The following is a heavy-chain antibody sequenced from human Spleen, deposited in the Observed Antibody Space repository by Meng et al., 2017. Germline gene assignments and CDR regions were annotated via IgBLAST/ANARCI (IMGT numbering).Heavy chain of an antibody. D-gene: IGHD1-26*01. CDR1: GYTFTSYG. CDR3: AREKTLIISGSYWFDP. Sequence: QVHLVQSGAEVKKPGASVKVSCKASGYTFTSYGISLVRQAPGQGLEWMGWISAYNDNTNNAQKLQGRVTMTTDTSTSTAYMELRSLRSDDTAVYYCAREKTLIISGSYWFDPWGQGTLVTVSS. CDR2: ISAYNDNT. J-gene: IGHJ5*02. V-gene: IGHV1-18*01.